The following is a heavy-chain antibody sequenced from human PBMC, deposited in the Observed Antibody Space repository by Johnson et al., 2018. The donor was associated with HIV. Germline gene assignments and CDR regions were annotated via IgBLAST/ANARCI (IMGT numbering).Heavy chain of an antibody. CDR2: IYSGGNT. CDR1: GFTVSNNF. J-gene: IGHJ3*02. V-gene: IGHV3-66*01. Sequence: VQLVESGGGVVQPGRSLRLSCAASGFTVSNNFMNWVRQAPGKGLEWVSLIYSGGNTYYADSVRGRFTISRDNFKNTLYLQMNSLKTEDTALYYCTTDKWLNSPMAHDAFDIWGQGTMVTVSS. CDR3: TTDKWLNSPMAHDAFDI. D-gene: IGHD5-12*01.